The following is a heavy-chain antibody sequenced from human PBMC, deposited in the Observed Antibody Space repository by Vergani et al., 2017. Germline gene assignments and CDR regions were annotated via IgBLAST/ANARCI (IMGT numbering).Heavy chain of an antibody. Sequence: QLQLQESGSGLVKPSQTLSLTCADSGGSISSGGYSWSWIRQPPGKGLEWIGYIYHSGSTYYNPSLKSRVTISVDRSKNQFSLKLSSVTAADTAVYYCARARGRVVAASDYWGQGTLVTVSS. J-gene: IGHJ4*02. CDR1: GGSISSGGYS. CDR3: ARARGRVVAASDY. CDR2: IYHSGST. D-gene: IGHD2-15*01. V-gene: IGHV4-30-2*01.